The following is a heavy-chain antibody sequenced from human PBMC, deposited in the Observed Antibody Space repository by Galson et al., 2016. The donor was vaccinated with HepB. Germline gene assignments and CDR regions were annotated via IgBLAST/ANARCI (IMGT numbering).Heavy chain of an antibody. CDR1: GFTFRNYG. Sequence: SLRLSCAASGFTFRNYGMTWVRQAPGKGPGVVASISRSGDSTDYADSVKGRFTISRDNSKNTLSLQMNSLTADDTAIYYCVQGSTAPAVWGKGTTVTVSS. CDR2: ISRSGDST. D-gene: IGHD2-2*01. V-gene: IGHV3-23*01. J-gene: IGHJ6*04. CDR3: VQGSTAPAV.